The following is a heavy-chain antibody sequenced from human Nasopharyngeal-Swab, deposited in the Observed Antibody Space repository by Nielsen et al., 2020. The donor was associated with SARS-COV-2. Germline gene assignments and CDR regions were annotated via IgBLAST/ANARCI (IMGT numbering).Heavy chain of an antibody. CDR2: ISPYNSNT. J-gene: IGHJ3*02. CDR3: ARGQGSWTRNAFDI. D-gene: IGHD3/OR15-3a*01. Sequence: ASVKVSCKASGSTFISYGFNWVRQAPGQGLEWMGWISPYNSNTNYAQKLQGRVTMTTDSSTYTSYMELRSLRSDDTAVYYCARGQGSWTRNAFDIWGQGTMVTVSS. CDR1: GSTFISYG. V-gene: IGHV1-18*04.